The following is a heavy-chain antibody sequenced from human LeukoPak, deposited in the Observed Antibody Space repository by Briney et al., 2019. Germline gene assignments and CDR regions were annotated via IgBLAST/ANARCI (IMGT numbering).Heavy chain of an antibody. CDR2: ISAYNGNT. Sequence: GASVNVSCKASGYTFTSYGISWVRQAPGQGLEWMGWISAYNGNTNYAQKLQGRVTMTTDTSTSTAYMELRSLRSDDTAVYYCARVSMTDYYDSSGYDFDYWGQGTLVTVSS. J-gene: IGHJ4*02. D-gene: IGHD3-22*01. CDR1: GYTFTSYG. V-gene: IGHV1-18*01. CDR3: ARVSMTDYYDSSGYDFDY.